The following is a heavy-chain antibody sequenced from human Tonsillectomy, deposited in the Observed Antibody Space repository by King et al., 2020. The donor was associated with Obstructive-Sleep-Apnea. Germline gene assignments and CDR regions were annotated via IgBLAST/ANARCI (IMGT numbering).Heavy chain of an antibody. J-gene: IGHJ4*02. Sequence: VQLVESGAEVKKPGSSVKVSCKASGGTFSSYAISWVRQAPGQGLEWMGGIIVIFGTANYAQKFQGRVTITADESTSTAYMELSSLRYEDTAVYYCAREADYDFWSGGLDYWGQGTLVTVSS. CDR1: GGTFSSYA. V-gene: IGHV1-69*01. CDR2: IIVIFGTA. D-gene: IGHD3-3*01. CDR3: AREADYDFWSGGLDY.